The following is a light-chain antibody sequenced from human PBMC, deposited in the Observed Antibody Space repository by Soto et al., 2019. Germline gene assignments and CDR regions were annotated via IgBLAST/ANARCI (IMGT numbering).Light chain of an antibody. CDR1: SSDVGGYNY. CDR3: SSYAGSNNLRV. CDR2: EVS. Sequence: QSALTQPPSASGTPGHSVTISSTGTSSDVGGYNYVSWYQQHPGKAPKLMIYEVSKRPSGVPDRFSGSKSGNTASLTVSGLQAEDEADYYCSSYAGSNNLRVFGTGTKVTVL. J-gene: IGLJ1*01. V-gene: IGLV2-8*01.